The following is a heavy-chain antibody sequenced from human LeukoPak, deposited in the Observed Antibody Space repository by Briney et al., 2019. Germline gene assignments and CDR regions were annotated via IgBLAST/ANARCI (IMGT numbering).Heavy chain of an antibody. V-gene: IGHV3-30*02. D-gene: IGHD3-10*01. CDR1: GFTFSSYG. Sequence: AGGSLRLSCAASGFTFSSYGMHWVRQAPGKGLEWVAFIRYDGSNKYYADSVKGRFTISRDNSKNTLYLQMNSLRAEDTAVYYCARARKVGLLWFGESHQTGAFDIWGQGTMVTVSS. CDR3: ARARKVGLLWFGESHQTGAFDI. J-gene: IGHJ3*02. CDR2: IRYDGSNK.